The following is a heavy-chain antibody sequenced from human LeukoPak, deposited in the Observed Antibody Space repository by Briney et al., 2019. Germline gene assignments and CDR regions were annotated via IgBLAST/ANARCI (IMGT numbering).Heavy chain of an antibody. CDR3: ARDKVATISFDY. Sequence: ASVKVSCKASGGTFSSYAISWVRQAPGQGLEWMGRIIPILGIANYAQKFQGRVTITADKSTSTAYMELSGLRSEDTAVYYCARDKVATISFDYWGQGTLVTVSS. V-gene: IGHV1-69*04. CDR2: IIPILGIA. D-gene: IGHD5-12*01. J-gene: IGHJ4*02. CDR1: GGTFSSYA.